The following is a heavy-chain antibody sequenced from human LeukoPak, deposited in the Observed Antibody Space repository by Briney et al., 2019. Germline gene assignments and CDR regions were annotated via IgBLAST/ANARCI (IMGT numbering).Heavy chain of an antibody. CDR2: IIPIFGTA. J-gene: IGHJ4*02. D-gene: IGHD2-15*01. V-gene: IGHV1-69*13. CDR1: GYTFTSYA. Sequence: SVKVSCKASGYTFTSYAISWVRQAPGQGLEWMGGIIPIFGTANYAQKFQGRVTITADESTSTAYMELSSLRSEDTAVYYCARDHCSGGSCYSEPYFDYWGQGTLVTVSS. CDR3: ARDHCSGGSCYSEPYFDY.